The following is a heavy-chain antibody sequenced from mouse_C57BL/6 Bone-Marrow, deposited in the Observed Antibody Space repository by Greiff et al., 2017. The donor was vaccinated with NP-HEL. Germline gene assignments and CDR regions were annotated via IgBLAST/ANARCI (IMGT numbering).Heavy chain of an antibody. CDR2: ISDGGSYT. D-gene: IGHD1-1*01. Sequence: EVMLVESGGGLVKPGGSLKLSCAASGFTFSSYAMSWVRQTPEKRLEWVATISDGGSYTYYPDNVKGRFPISRDNAKNNLYLQMSHLKSEDTAMYYCAREDYYGYYYAMDYWGQGTSVTVSS. J-gene: IGHJ4*01. CDR1: GFTFSSYA. CDR3: AREDYYGYYYAMDY. V-gene: IGHV5-4*01.